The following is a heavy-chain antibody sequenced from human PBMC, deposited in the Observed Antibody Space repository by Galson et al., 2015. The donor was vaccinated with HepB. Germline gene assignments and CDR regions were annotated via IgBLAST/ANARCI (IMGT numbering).Heavy chain of an antibody. J-gene: IGHJ6*03. D-gene: IGHD3-10*01. CDR1: GFTFSDYY. CDR2: ISSSGSTI. CDR3: ARDPSTLWGAYYMDV. Sequence: SLRLSCAASGFTFSDYYMSWIRQAPGKGLEWVSYISSSGSTIYYADSVKGRFTISRDNAKNSLYLQMNSLRAEDTAVYYCARDPSTLWGAYYMDVWGKGTTVTVSS. V-gene: IGHV3-11*01.